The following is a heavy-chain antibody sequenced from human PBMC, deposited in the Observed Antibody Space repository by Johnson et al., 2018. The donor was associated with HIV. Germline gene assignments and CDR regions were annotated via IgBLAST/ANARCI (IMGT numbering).Heavy chain of an antibody. Sequence: QMMLVESGGGLVKPGGSLRLSCAASGFTFSDYYMTWIRQAPGKGLEWISYISGTSSHMSYADSVKGRFTISRDNAKNSLYLQMNSLRAEDTAVYYCARPHVSSIAARRGVFDIWGQGTMVTVSS. CDR2: ISGTSSHM. CDR3: ARPHVSSIAARRGVFDI. V-gene: IGHV3-11*04. CDR1: GFTFSDYY. D-gene: IGHD6-6*01. J-gene: IGHJ3*02.